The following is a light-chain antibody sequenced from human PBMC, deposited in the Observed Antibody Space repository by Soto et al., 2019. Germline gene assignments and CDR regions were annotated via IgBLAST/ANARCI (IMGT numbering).Light chain of an antibody. Sequence: QSVLTQPPSVSGAPGQRVTLSCTGSSSNIGAGYDVHWYQQLPGAAPKLLIYGDTNRPSRVPDRFSGSKSGTSASLAITGLQAEDEADYHCQTYDSSLSGYVFGAGTKLTVL. CDR2: GDT. J-gene: IGLJ1*01. CDR3: QTYDSSLSGYV. CDR1: SSNIGAGYD. V-gene: IGLV1-40*01.